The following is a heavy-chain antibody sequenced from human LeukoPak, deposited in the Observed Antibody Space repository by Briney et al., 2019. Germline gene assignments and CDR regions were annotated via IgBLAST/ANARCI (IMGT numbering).Heavy chain of an antibody. CDR1: GGSISSNNYF. CDR3: QSRFLEWLLDY. CDR2: IYDSGST. J-gene: IGHJ4*02. D-gene: IGHD3-3*01. Sequence: ETLSLTCTVSGGSISSNNYFWGWIRQPPGKGLEWIGGIYDSGSTYYNPSLKSRVTISVDTSKNQFSLKLNSVTAADTAMYYCQSRFLEWLLDYWGQGTLVTVSS. V-gene: IGHV4-39*01.